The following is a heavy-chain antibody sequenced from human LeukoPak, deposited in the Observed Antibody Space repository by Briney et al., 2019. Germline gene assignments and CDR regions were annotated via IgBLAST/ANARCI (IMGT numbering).Heavy chain of an antibody. V-gene: IGHV3-7*03. CDR3: ARGGGLDV. CDR2: INHNGNVN. J-gene: IGHJ6*02. D-gene: IGHD3-16*01. Sequence: GGSLRLSCAASGFTFSSYCMTWARQDPGKGLEWVASINHNGNVNYYVDSVKGRFTISRDNAKNSLYLQMSNLRAEDTAVYFCARGGGLDVWGQGATVTVSS. CDR1: GFTFSSYC.